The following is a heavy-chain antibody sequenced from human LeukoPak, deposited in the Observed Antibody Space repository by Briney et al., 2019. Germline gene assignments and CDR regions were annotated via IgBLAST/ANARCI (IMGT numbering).Heavy chain of an antibody. CDR2: INPNSGGA. D-gene: IGHD6-19*01. V-gene: IGHV1-2*02. Sequence: ASVKVSCKTSGYTFTGHHIHWVRQAPGQGLEWMGWINPNSGGANSAQKFQGRVTMTRDTSISTAYMDLTSLRSDDTAVYYCARDSGGSGWDPTSCFDSWGQGTLVTVSS. CDR3: ARDSGGSGWDPTSCFDS. J-gene: IGHJ4*02. CDR1: GYTFTGHH.